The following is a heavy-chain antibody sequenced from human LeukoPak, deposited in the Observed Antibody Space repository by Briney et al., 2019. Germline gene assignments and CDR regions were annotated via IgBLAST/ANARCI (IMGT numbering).Heavy chain of an antibody. D-gene: IGHD2-15*01. CDR3: AKTLVYCSGGSCSDAFDI. Sequence: SVKVSCEASGGTFSSYAISWVRQAPGQGLEWMGRIIPILGIANYAQKFQGRVTITADKSTSTAYMELSSLRSEDTAVYYCAKTLVYCSGGSCSDAFDIWGQGTMVTVSS. V-gene: IGHV1-69*04. CDR2: IIPILGIA. CDR1: GGTFSSYA. J-gene: IGHJ3*02.